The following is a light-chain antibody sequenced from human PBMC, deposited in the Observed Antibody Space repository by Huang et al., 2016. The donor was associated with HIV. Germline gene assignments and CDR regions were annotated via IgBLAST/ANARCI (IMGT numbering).Light chain of an antibody. CDR2: LGS. V-gene: IGKV2-28*01. Sequence: DIVMSQSPLSLTVTPGEPASISCKSNESLLYTNGFRYLNWYLQKPGRSPHLLIDLGSNRASGVPDRFSGSGTGIEFTLTISRVEADDVGVYYCMQSLQTPPTFGQGTKVEI. CDR1: ESLLYTNGFRY. J-gene: IGKJ1*01. CDR3: MQSLQTPPT.